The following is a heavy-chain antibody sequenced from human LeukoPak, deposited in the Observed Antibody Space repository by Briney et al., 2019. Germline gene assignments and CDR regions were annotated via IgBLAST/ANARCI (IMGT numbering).Heavy chain of an antibody. CDR2: INPAGGST. J-gene: IGHJ4*02. CDR3: ARGRGVHDSHTYDYFDY. V-gene: IGHV1-46*01. Sequence: ASVKVSFKASGYTFTGHHMHWVRQAPGQGLEWMGIINPAGGSTTYAQKFQGSRLTLTRDTSTSTVYMELSSPRSEDTAVYYCARGRGVHDSHTYDYFDYWGQGSLVTVSS. D-gene: IGHD3-22*01. CDR1: GYTFTGHH.